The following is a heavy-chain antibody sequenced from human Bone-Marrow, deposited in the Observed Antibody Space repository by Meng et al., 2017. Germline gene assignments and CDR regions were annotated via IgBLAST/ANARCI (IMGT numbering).Heavy chain of an antibody. V-gene: IGHV3-30*04. Sequence: GGSLRLSCAASGFTFSSYAMHWVRQAPGKGLEWVAVISYDGSNKYYADSVKGRFTISRDNSKNTLYLQMNSLRAEDTAVYYCARGSGYDILTGYYNVRSDYWGQGTLVTVSS. CDR3: ARGSGYDILTGYYNVRSDY. J-gene: IGHJ4*02. D-gene: IGHD3-9*01. CDR2: ISYDGSNK. CDR1: GFTFSSYA.